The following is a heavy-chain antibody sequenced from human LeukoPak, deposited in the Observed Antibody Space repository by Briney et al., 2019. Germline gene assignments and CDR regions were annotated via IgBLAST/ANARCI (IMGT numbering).Heavy chain of an antibody. J-gene: IGHJ4*02. CDR3: ARGGTVTYLITEKYYFDY. CDR2: IYSGGST. Sequence: GGSLRLSCAASGFTVSSNYTSWVRQAPGKGLEGVSVIYSGGSTYYADSVKGRITISRDNSKNTLYLQMNSLRAEDTAVYYCARGGTVTYLITEKYYFDYWGQGTLVTVSS. D-gene: IGHD4-17*01. V-gene: IGHV3-53*01. CDR1: GFTVSSNY.